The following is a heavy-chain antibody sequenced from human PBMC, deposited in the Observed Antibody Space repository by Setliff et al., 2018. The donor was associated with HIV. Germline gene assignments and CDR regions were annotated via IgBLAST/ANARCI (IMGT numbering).Heavy chain of an antibody. V-gene: IGHV1-18*01. J-gene: IGHJ3*02. CDR1: GYSFARYG. CDR2: ISGFNGNT. CDR3: ARVPYRSAWFSGGHDAFDI. D-gene: IGHD6-19*01. Sequence: ASVKVSCKASGYSFARYGLSWVRQAPGQGLEWMGWISGFNGNTKCAQSFQDRVAMTTETATSTAYMEMRSLRSDDTAVYFCARVPYRSAWFSGGHDAFDIWGQGTMVTVSS.